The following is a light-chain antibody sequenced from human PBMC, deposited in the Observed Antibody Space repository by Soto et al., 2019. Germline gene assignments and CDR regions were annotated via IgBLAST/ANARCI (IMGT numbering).Light chain of an antibody. CDR1: QSVSSN. J-gene: IGKJ1*01. CDR2: GAS. V-gene: IGKV3-15*01. Sequence: EIVMTQSPATLSVSPGERATLSCRASQSVSSNLDWYQQKPGQAPRLLIYGASTRATGIPARFIGSGSGTEFTLTISSLQSEDFAVYYCQQYNNWPPWTFGQGTKVEIK. CDR3: QQYNNWPPWT.